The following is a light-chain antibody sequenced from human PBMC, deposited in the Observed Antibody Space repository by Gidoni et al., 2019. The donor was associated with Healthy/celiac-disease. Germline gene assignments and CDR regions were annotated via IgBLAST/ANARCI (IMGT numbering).Light chain of an antibody. Sequence: DIQMTQSPSSLSASVGDRVTITCRASQSISSYLNWYQQKPGKAPKLLIYAASSLQSGVPSRFSGSGSGTDFTHTISSLQPEDFATYYCQQSYSTPRITFXQXTRLEIK. CDR2: AAS. J-gene: IGKJ5*01. V-gene: IGKV1-39*01. CDR1: QSISSY. CDR3: QQSYSTPRIT.